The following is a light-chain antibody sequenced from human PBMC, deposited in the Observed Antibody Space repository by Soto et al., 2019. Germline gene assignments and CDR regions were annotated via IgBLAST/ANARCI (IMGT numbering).Light chain of an antibody. J-gene: IGLJ2*01. CDR2: DVI. CDR3: SSYTSSSTYVV. Sequence: QSVLTQPASVSGSPGQSITISCTGTSSDVWGYNYVSWYQQHPGKAPKLMIYDVINRPSGVSNRFSGSKSGNSASLTISGLQAEDEADYYCSSYTSSSTYVVFGGGTKVTVL. CDR1: SSDVWGYNY. V-gene: IGLV2-14*03.